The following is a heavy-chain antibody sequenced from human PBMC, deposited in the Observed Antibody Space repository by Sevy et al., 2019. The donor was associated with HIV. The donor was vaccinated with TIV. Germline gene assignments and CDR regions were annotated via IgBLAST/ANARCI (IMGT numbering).Heavy chain of an antibody. D-gene: IGHD3-3*01. CDR3: AKIYDY. V-gene: IGHV4-39*01. Sequence: SQTLSLTCSVSGGSISKIGNYWGWVRQPPGERLEWIGDIFHTGKTNYNPSLKSRVTISLDTSKNQFSLKLSSVTAADMAVYYCAKIYDYWGPGALVTVSS. CDR1: GGSISKIGNY. J-gene: IGHJ4*02. CDR2: IFHTGKT.